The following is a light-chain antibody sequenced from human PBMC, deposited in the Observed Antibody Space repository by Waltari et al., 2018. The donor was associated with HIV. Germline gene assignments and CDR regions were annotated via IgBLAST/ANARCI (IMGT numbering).Light chain of an antibody. CDR1: GSDVGSQNS. CDR3: SSYAGSYTDV. Sequence: QSALTQPPSASGSPGQSVTISCTATGSDVGSQNSVTWYQHHPGKAPKLIIYEVRNRPAWVPDRFSGSKSGHTASLTVSCLQAEDEADYYCSSYAGSYTDVFGTGTRLTVL. V-gene: IGLV2-8*01. J-gene: IGLJ1*01. CDR2: EVR.